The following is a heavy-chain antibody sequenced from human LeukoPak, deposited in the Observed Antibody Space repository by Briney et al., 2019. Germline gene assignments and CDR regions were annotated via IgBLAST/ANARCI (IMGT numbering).Heavy chain of an antibody. J-gene: IGHJ5*02. Sequence: PGGSLRLSCAASGFTFSSYWMSWVRQARGKALVWVANIKQDGSDINYVDSVKGRFTISRGNARNSLYLQMNSLRAEDTALYYCVRGSIVGTRLAFAPWGQGTLVTVSS. D-gene: IGHD1-26*01. CDR1: GFTFSSYW. V-gene: IGHV3-7*01. CDR2: IKQDGSDI. CDR3: VRGSIVGTRLAFAP.